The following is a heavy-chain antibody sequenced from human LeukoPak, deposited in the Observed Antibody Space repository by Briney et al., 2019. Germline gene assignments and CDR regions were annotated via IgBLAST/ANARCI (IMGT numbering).Heavy chain of an antibody. D-gene: IGHD3-9*01. CDR2: ISKSGNT. CDR3: ARARYVNSFYVFDI. CDR1: GGSISSYY. Sequence: SETLSLTCTVSGGSISSYYWSWIRQPPGKGLEWIGYISKSGNTNYSPSLKSRVTILGDTSKNQFFLKLSFVTAADTAVYYCARARYVNSFYVFDIWGQGTMVTVSS. J-gene: IGHJ3*02. V-gene: IGHV4-59*01.